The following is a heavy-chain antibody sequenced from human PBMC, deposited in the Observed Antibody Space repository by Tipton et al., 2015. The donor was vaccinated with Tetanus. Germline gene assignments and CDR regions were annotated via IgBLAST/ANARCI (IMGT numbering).Heavy chain of an antibody. CDR3: ARDRGDYIYYGMDV. Sequence: QLVQSGAEVKKPGASVKVSCKASGYTFTGYYIYWARQAPGQGLEWMGWIDPNSGCTVYAQKFQGRVTMTRDTSISTAYMELRSLRSDDTAVYYCARDRGDYIYYGMDVWGPGTTVTVS. J-gene: IGHJ6*02. V-gene: IGHV1-2*02. CDR1: GYTFTGYY. D-gene: IGHD3-22*01. CDR2: IDPNSGCT.